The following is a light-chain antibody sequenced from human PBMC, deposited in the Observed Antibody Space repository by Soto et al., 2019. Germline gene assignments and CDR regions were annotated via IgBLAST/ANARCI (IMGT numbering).Light chain of an antibody. Sequence: QAVVTQPPSVSGAPGQRVTISCTGSSSNIGAGYDVHWYQQLPGTAPKLLIYGNSNRPSGVPDRFSGSKSGTSASLAITGRQAEDEADYYCQSYDSRLSGVVFGGGTKLTVL. CDR3: QSYDSRLSGVV. CDR1: SSNIGAGYD. V-gene: IGLV1-40*01. CDR2: GNS. J-gene: IGLJ2*01.